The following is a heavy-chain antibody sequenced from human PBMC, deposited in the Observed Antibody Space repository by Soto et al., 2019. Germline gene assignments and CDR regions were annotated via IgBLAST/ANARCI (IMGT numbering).Heavy chain of an antibody. CDR2: ISRTGDSA. V-gene: IGHV3-23*01. J-gene: IGHJ5*01. CDR1: GFSFSDYA. Sequence: EVHLLESGGALVQPGGSLTLSCAASGFSFSDYAMSWVRQAPGKGLEWVSSISRTGDSAYYADSVKGRFAISRDRSRXXLSLRMTSVRVEDTAVYFCAKGPDGSGYYHNWFDSWGQGTLITVSS. CDR3: AKGPDGSGYYHNWFDS. D-gene: IGHD3-22*01.